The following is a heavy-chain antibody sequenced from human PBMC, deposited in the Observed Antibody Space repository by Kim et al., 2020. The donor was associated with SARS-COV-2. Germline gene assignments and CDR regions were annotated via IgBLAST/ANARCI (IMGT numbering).Heavy chain of an antibody. J-gene: IGHJ6*02. CDR3: ARWYCSSTTCYGFYYYGMDV. CDR1: GFTFSSYE. CDR2: ISSSGDSI. V-gene: IGHV3-48*03. Sequence: GGSLRLSCAASGFTFSSYEMNWVRQAPGKGLEWVSFISSSGDSIQYVDSVKGRFTISRDNAKNSLHLQMNSLRAEDTAVYYCARWYCSSTTCYGFYYYGMDVWGQGTTVTVS. D-gene: IGHD2-2*01.